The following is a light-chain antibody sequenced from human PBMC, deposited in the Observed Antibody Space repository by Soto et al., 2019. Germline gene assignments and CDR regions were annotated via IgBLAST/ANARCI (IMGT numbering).Light chain of an antibody. CDR2: AAS. CDR3: QQSSSSPPIT. V-gene: IGKV1-39*01. Sequence: DIQLTQSPSSLSASLGDRVTISCRASQNIDNYLHWYQQKSGKAPEALIYAASSLRDGVSSRFSGSGYGTEFTLTINNQQPENFATDFCQQSSSSPPITVGQGTRLVIK. J-gene: IGKJ5*01. CDR1: QNIDNY.